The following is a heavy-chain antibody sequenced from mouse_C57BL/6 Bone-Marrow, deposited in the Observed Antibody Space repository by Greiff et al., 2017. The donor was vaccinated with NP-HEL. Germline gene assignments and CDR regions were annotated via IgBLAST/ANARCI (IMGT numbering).Heavy chain of an antibody. J-gene: IGHJ3*01. CDR3: ARSMNWEDWFAY. Sequence: VQLKESGAELARPGASVKMSCKASGYTFTSYTMHWVKQRPGQGLEWIGYINPSSGYTKYNQKFKDKATLTADKSSSTAYMQLSSLTSEDSAVYYCARSMNWEDWFAYWGQGTLVTVSA. V-gene: IGHV1-4*01. D-gene: IGHD4-1*01. CDR2: INPSSGYT. CDR1: GYTFTSYT.